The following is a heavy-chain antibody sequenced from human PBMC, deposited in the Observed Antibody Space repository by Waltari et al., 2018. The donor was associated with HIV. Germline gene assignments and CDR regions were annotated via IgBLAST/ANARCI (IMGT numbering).Heavy chain of an antibody. CDR1: GFTLTGTY. CDR2: IYSNTGDT. J-gene: IGHJ3*01. V-gene: IGHV1-2*02. CDR3: ARQMTFYDAFDV. Sequence: QVQMLQPGDEVKTPGASVKVSCKTSGFTLTGTYIHWVRQSPGQGLEWMGWIYSNTGDTNYGLQFEGRVTMTRDTSMRTAYMELRTLRSDDTALYYCARQMTFYDAFDVWGQGTVVTVSS.